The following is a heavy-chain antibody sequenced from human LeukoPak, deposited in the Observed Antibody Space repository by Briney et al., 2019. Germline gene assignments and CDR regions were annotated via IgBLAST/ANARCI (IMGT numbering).Heavy chain of an antibody. D-gene: IGHD3-16*01. CDR1: GYSFSSYW. J-gene: IGHJ6*02. V-gene: IGHV5-51*01. Sequence: GESLKTSCKGAGYSFSSYWIAWVRQMPGEGLEWMGIIYPGDSETRYSPSFQGQVTISADKSISTAYLQWSSLKASDTAMYYCARIKYYYYYHMDVWGQGTTVIIS. CDR3: ARIKYYYYYHMDV. CDR2: IYPGDSET.